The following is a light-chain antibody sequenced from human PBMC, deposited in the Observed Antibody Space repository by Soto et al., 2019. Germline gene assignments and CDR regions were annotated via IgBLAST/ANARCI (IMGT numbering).Light chain of an antibody. Sequence: EIVLTQSPATLSLSPGERATLSCRASQSVSSYLAWYQQKPGQAPRLLIYGASSRATGIPDRFSGSGSGTDFTLTISRLEPGDFAVYYCQQYGSSPTFGEGRLLE. CDR1: QSVSSY. CDR3: QQYGSSPT. J-gene: IGKJ5*01. CDR2: GAS. V-gene: IGKV3-20*01.